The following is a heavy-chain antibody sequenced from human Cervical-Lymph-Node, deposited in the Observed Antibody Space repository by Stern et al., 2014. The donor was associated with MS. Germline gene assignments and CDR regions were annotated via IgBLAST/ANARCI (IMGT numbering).Heavy chain of an antibody. Sequence: EVQLVESGAEVKKPGESLKISCKGSGYSFTANWIAWVRQMPGEDLEWLGIIYPSDSNTRYSPSYQAQVTISADNSISSAYLQWSSLKASDTAMYYCARDYGDYAFDYWGQGTLVTVSS. J-gene: IGHJ4*02. CDR2: IYPSDSNT. V-gene: IGHV5-51*01. D-gene: IGHD4-17*01. CDR3: ARDYGDYAFDY. CDR1: GYSFTANW.